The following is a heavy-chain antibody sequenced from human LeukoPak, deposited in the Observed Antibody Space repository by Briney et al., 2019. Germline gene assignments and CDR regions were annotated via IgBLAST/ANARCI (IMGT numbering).Heavy chain of an antibody. J-gene: IGHJ4*02. CDR1: GFTFSNYG. Sequence: SGGSLRLSCAASGFTFSNYGMHWVRQAPGKGLEWVAFIRYDGNNKYYADSVKGRFTISRDNSKNTLYLQMNSLRAEDTAVYYCPLESSGLDYWGQGTLVTVSS. D-gene: IGHD3-22*01. V-gene: IGHV3-30*02. CDR3: PLESSGLDY. CDR2: IRYDGNNK.